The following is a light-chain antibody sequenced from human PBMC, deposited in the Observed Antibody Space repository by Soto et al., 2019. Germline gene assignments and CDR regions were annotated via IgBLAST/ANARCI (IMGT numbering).Light chain of an antibody. CDR2: AAS. CDR1: QGIRND. CDR3: LQDYNYPRT. J-gene: IGKJ1*01. V-gene: IGKV1-6*01. Sequence: AIQMTQSPSSLSASVGDRVTITCRASQGIRNDLGWYQQKPGKAPRLLIYAASLFQSGVPSRFGGSGSGTDCTLTISSLQPEDFATYYCLQDYNYPRTFGQGTKVEIK.